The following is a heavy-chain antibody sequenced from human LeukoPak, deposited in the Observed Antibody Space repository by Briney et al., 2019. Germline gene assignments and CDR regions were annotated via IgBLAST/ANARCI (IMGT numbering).Heavy chain of an antibody. D-gene: IGHD4-17*01. CDR2: ISYDGSNK. V-gene: IGHV3-30*04. CDR3: ARDANGDYVLTG. J-gene: IGHJ4*02. CDR1: GFTFSSYA. Sequence: PGGSLRLSCAASGFTFSSYAMHWVRQAPGKGLEWVAVISYDGSNKYYADSVKGRFTISRENSKNTLYLQMNSLRAEDTAVYYCARDANGDYVLTGWGQGTLVTVSS.